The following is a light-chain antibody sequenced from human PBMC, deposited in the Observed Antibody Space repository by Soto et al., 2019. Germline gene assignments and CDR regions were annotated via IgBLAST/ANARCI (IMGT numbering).Light chain of an antibody. J-gene: IGKJ2*01. CDR2: GAS. Sequence: IVLTQSPGTLSLSPGERATLSCRASQSVRSNYLAWYQQKPGQAPRLLIYGASSRATGIPARFSGSGSGTDFTLTIRRLEPEDFAVYYCQHYGTSAYTFGQGTTLEIK. CDR1: QSVRSNY. V-gene: IGKV3-20*01. CDR3: QHYGTSAYT.